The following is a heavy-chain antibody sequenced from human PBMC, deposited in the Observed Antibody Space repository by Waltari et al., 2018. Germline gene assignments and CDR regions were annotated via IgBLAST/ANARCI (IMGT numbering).Heavy chain of an antibody. J-gene: IGHJ5*02. V-gene: IGHV4-59*11. CDR2: IYYSGSS. CDR1: GGSISSHY. CDR3: ARDLVYSSSSKALWFDP. Sequence: QVQLQESGPGLVKPSETLSLTCTVSGGSISSHYWSWIRQPPGKGLEWIGYIYYSGSSNYNPSLKSRVTISVDTSKNQFSLKLSSVTAADTAVDYCARDLVYSSSSKALWFDPWGQGTLVTVSS. D-gene: IGHD6-6*01.